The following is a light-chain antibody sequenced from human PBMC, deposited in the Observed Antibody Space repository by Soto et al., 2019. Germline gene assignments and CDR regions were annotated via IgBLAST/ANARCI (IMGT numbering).Light chain of an antibody. CDR3: QVYSDPVV. J-gene: IGLJ2*01. Sequence: SYELTQPPSVSVAPGETARITCGGNNIGSKSVHWYQQKPGQAPVLVIYYDSDRPSGIPERFSGSNSGNTATLTISRVEAGDEADYYCQVYSDPVVFGGGTKLTVL. CDR2: YDS. CDR1: NIGSKS. V-gene: IGLV3-21*01.